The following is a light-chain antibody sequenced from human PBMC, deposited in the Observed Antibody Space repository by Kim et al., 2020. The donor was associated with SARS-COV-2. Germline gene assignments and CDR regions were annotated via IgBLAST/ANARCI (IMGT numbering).Light chain of an antibody. Sequence: EVVLTQSPGTLSLSPGERGTLSCRASQSVSSNYLAWYQRKPGQAPRLLIYGASSRATGIPDRFSGSWSGTDFTLTISSLEPEDFAVYYCQQYAGSPWTFGQGTKVDIK. CDR1: QSVSSNY. CDR3: QQYAGSPWT. V-gene: IGKV3-20*01. J-gene: IGKJ1*01. CDR2: GAS.